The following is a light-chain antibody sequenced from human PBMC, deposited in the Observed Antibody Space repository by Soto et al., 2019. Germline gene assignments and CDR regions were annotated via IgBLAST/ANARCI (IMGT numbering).Light chain of an antibody. CDR3: QQRSTT. V-gene: IGKV3-11*01. CDR2: DAS. CDR1: QSVSSN. Sequence: EIVLTQSPATLSVSPGESATLFCRASQSVSSNLAWYQQKPGQAPRLLIYDASNRATGIPARFSGSGSGTDFTLTISSLEPEDFAVYYCQQRSTTFGQGTRVDIK. J-gene: IGKJ1*01.